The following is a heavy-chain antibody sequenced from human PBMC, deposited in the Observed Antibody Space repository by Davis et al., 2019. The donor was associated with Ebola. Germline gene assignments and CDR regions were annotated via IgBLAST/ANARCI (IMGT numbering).Heavy chain of an antibody. J-gene: IGHJ5*02. CDR3: AREANPRISWFDP. Sequence: ASVKVSCKASGYTFTGYYMHWMRQAPGQGPEWMGWINCNSGGTTYAQKFQGRVTMTRDTSISTAYMELSRLRSDDTAVYYCAREANPRISWFDPWGQGTLVTVSS. CDR1: GYTFTGYY. V-gene: IGHV1-2*02. D-gene: IGHD2-15*01. CDR2: INCNSGGT.